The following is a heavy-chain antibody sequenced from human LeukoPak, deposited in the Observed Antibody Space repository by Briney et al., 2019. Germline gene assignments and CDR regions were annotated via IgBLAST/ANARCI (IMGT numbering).Heavy chain of an antibody. CDR2: IYYIGST. CDR1: GFTFSSYS. V-gene: IGHV4-39*07. J-gene: IGHJ4*02. CDR3: ARDDTYFYDSSGHGFDF. Sequence: GSLRLSCAASGFTFSSYSMNWVRQAPGKGLEWIGSIYYIGSTHYNPSLKRRVTISVDTSKNQFSLKLSSVTAADTALYFCARDDTYFYDSSGHGFDFWGQGTLVTVSS. D-gene: IGHD3-22*01.